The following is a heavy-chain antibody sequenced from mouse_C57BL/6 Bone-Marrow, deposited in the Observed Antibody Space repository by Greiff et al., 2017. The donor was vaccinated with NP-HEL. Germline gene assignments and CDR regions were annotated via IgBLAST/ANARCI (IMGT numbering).Heavy chain of an antibody. CDR1: GFTFSSYA. V-gene: IGHV5-4*01. CDR2: ISDGGSYT. CDR3: ARDGRSAEGFAY. J-gene: IGHJ3*01. Sequence: EVKLVEPGGGLVKPGGSLKLSCAASGFTFSSYAMSWVRQTPEKRLEWVATISDGGSYTYYPDNVKGRFTISSDNAKNNLYLQMSHLKSEDTAMYYCARDGRSAEGFAYWGQGTLVTVSA.